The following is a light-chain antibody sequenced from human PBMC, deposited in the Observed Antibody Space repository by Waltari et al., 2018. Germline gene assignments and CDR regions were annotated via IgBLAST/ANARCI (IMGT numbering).Light chain of an antibody. CDR2: LGS. CDR1: QSLLHINGYDY. Sequence: IVLTQSPLSLPVTPGEPASTSCRSSQSLLHINGYDYFNWYLQKPGQSPQLLIYLGSNRASGVPDRFSGSGSGTDFTLKISRVEPEDVGVYFCMQALETPLTFGGGTRVEIK. V-gene: IGKV2-28*01. CDR3: MQALETPLT. J-gene: IGKJ4*01.